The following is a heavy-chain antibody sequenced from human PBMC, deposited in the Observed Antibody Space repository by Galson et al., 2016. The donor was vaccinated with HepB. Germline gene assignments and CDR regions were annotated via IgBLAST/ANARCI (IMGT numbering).Heavy chain of an antibody. CDR2: ISANSGNT. Sequence: SVKVSCKASGYTFTTSGISWVRQAPGQGLEWMGWISANSGNTNYAQKVQGRVTMTRDTSTSTVYMELTSLTSDDTAVYYCARDVQYAFRVWGEGTLVTVSS. D-gene: IGHD3-10*02. CDR1: GYTFTTSG. CDR3: ARDVQYAFRV. J-gene: IGHJ3*01. V-gene: IGHV1-18*04.